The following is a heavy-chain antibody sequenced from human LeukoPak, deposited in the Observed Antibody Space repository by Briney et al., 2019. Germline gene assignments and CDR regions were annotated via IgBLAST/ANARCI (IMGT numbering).Heavy chain of an antibody. CDR2: IYHSGST. V-gene: IGHV4-38-2*02. CDR1: GGSISSYY. J-gene: IGHJ6*03. CDR3: ARETVTYYYYMDV. D-gene: IGHD4-11*01. Sequence: PSETLSLTCTVSGGSISSYYWGWIRQPPGKGLEWIGNIYHSGSTYYNPSLKSRVTISVDTSKNQFSLKLSSVTAADTAVYYCARETVTYYYYMDVWGKGTTVTVSS.